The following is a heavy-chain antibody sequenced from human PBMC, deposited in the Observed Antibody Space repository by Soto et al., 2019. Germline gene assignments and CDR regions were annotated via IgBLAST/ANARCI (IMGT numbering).Heavy chain of an antibody. Sequence: QVQLQESGPGLVKPSETLSLTCTVSGGSISSYYWSWIRQPPGKGLEWIGYIYYSGSTNYNPSLKSRITISVDTSKNQSSLKLSSVIAADTAVYYCARGSRATDYYYYYYMDVWGKGTTVTVSS. CDR3: ARGSRATDYYYYYYMDV. V-gene: IGHV4-59*01. CDR2: IYYSGST. J-gene: IGHJ6*03. D-gene: IGHD5-12*01. CDR1: GGSISSYY.